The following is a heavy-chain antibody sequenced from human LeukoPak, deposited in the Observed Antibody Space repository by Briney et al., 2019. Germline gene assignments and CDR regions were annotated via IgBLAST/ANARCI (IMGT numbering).Heavy chain of an antibody. CDR1: GFTFSSYA. CDR2: ISGSGGST. J-gene: IGHJ4*02. D-gene: IGHD2-2*01. Sequence: GGSLRLSCAASGFTFSSYAMGWVRQAPGKGLEWVSPISGSGGSTYYADSVKGRFTISRDNSKNTLYLQMNSLRAEDTAVYYCAKVPVPAAIFVSARYFDYWGQGTLVTVSS. V-gene: IGHV3-23*01. CDR3: AKVPVPAAIFVSARYFDY.